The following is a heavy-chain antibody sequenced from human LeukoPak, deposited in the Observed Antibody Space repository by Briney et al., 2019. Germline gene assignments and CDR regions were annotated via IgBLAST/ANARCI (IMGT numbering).Heavy chain of an antibody. CDR3: AVWGAFDY. V-gene: IGHV3-21*01. D-gene: IGHD7-27*01. CDR2: ISSSSNHI. Sequence: GGSLRLSCAASGFTFSSYSVNWVRQAPGKGLEWVSFISSSSNHIYYADSVKGRFTISRDNAKNSLYLQMNSLRAEDTAVYYCAVWGAFDYWGQGTLVTVSS. J-gene: IGHJ4*02. CDR1: GFTFSSYS.